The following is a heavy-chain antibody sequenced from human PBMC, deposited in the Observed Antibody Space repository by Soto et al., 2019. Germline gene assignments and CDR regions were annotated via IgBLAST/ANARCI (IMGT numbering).Heavy chain of an antibody. J-gene: IGHJ5*02. D-gene: IGHD3-10*01. CDR1: GYTFTSYG. Sequence: QVQLVQSGAEVKKPGASVKVSCKASGYTFTSYGISWGRQAPGQGLEWMGWSSAYNGNTNYAHKFQGRDTMTSDASTSPADMAFRSLSSDDTAVDYRAIDSFWGGFGESNCLDPWAKRNLVAVAS. CDR2: SSAYNGNT. CDR3: AIDSFWGGFGESNCLDP. V-gene: IGHV1-18*01.